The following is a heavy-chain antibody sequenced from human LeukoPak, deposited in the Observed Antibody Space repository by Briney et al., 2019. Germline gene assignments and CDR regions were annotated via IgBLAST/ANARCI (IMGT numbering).Heavy chain of an antibody. CDR2: IIPIFGTA. CDR3: AIQRSSGSYYNDDRRGALDY. V-gene: IGHV1-69*13. D-gene: IGHD3-10*01. CDR1: GGTFSSYA. Sequence: GASVKVSCKASGGTFSSYAISWVRQAPGQGLEWMGGIIPIFGTANYAQKFQGRVTITADESTSTAYMELSSLRSEDTAVYYCAIQRSSGSYYNDDRRGALDYWGQGTLVTVSS. J-gene: IGHJ4*02.